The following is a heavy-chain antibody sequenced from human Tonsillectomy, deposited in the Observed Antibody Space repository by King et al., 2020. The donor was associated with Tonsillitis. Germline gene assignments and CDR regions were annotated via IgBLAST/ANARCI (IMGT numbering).Heavy chain of an antibody. CDR2: ISSISRYK. V-gene: IGHV3-21*01. CDR3: ATMVNDAFDI. D-gene: IGHD2-8*01. CDR1: GFTFSSYS. J-gene: IGHJ3*02. Sequence: VQLVESGGGLVKPGGSLRLSCAASGFTFSSYSMNWVRQAPGKGLEWVSSISSISRYKYYADSVKGRLTISRDNAKNSLYLQMNSLRAEDTAVYYCATMVNDAFDIWGQGTMVTVSS.